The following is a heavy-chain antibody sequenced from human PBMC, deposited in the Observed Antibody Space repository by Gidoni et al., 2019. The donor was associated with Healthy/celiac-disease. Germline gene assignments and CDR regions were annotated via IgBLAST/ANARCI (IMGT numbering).Heavy chain of an antibody. CDR1: GGTFSSYA. CDR2: IIPILGIA. D-gene: IGHD3-22*01. V-gene: IGHV1-69*04. CDR3: ARDSGVITSEYFQH. J-gene: IGHJ1*01. Sequence: QVQLVQSGAEVKKPGSSVKVSCKASGGTFSSYAISWVRQAPGQGLEWMGRIIPILGIANYAQKFQGRVTITADKSTSTAYMELSSLRSEDTAVYYCARDSGVITSEYFQHWGQGTLVTVSS.